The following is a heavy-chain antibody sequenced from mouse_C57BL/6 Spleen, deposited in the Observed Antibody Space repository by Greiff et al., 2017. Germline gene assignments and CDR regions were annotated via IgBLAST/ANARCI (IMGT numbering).Heavy chain of an antibody. CDR3: ARHYYGSSYGAMDY. J-gene: IGHJ4*01. CDR1: GYTFTSYW. D-gene: IGHD1-1*01. Sequence: QVQLQQSGAELVKPGASVKLSCKASGYTFTSYWMHWVKQRPGQGLEWIGMIHPNSGSTNYNEKFKSKATLTVDKSTSTAYMQLSSLTSEDSAVYYCARHYYGSSYGAMDYWGQGTSVTVSS. V-gene: IGHV1-64*01. CDR2: IHPNSGST.